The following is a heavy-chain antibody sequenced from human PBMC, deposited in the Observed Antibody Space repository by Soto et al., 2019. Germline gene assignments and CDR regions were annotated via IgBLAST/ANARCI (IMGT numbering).Heavy chain of an antibody. Sequence: PSETLYLPCAVYGGSLRGYYWSWIRQPPGKGLAWIGEINHSGSTNYNPSLKSRVTISVDTSKNQFSLKLSSVTAADTAVYYCARGEQWLVFYYYGMDVWGQGTTVTVSS. CDR1: GGSLRGYY. CDR3: ARGEQWLVFYYYGMDV. J-gene: IGHJ6*02. V-gene: IGHV4-34*01. D-gene: IGHD6-19*01. CDR2: INHSGST.